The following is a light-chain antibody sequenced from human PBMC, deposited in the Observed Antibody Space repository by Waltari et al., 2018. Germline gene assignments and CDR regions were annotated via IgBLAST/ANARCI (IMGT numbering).Light chain of an antibody. CDR2: DAS. V-gene: IGKV3-11*01. Sequence: EIVLTQSPATLSLSPGERATLSCRASQTINNYLAWYQQRPGQAPRLLIYDASTRATGIPARFSGSGSGTDFTLTISSLEPEDVAIYYCQRRSNWPPTLTFGGGTKVEIK. CDR3: QRRSNWPPTLT. J-gene: IGKJ4*01. CDR1: QTINNY.